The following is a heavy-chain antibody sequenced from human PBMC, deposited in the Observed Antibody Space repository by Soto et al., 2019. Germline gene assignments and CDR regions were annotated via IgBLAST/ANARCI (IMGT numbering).Heavy chain of an antibody. CDR3: ARTYYGGFRWFDP. CDR1: GGSVSSYY. CDR2: IYYTGTT. V-gene: IGHV4-59*02. J-gene: IGHJ5*02. Sequence: QMQLQESGPGLVKPSETLSLTCTVSGGSVSSYYWSWLRQPPGKGLEWIGYIYYTGTTDYNPSLRSRVPISVARSKNQFSLKLSSVPAADTAVYYCARTYYGGFRWFDPWGQGTLVTVSS. D-gene: IGHD3-10*01.